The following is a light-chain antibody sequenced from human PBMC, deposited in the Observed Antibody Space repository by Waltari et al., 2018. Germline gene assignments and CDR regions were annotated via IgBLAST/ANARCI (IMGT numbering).Light chain of an antibody. J-gene: IGKJ2*01. CDR2: WAS. CDR3: QQYFDSLS. CDR1: QSVFHSSNSKSY. Sequence: DIVMTQSPDSLAVSLGERATFNCTSSQSVFHSSNSKSYLAWYQQKPGQPPKMIIYWASNRESGVPDRFSGSGSWTDFTRTISSLQAEDVAVYYCQQYFDSLSFGQGTKLEIK. V-gene: IGKV4-1*01.